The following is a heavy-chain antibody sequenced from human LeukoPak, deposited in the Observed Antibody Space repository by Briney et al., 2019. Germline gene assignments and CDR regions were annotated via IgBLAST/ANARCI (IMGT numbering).Heavy chain of an antibody. J-gene: IGHJ5*02. CDR1: GFTFSSYS. D-gene: IGHD1-7*01. V-gene: IGHV3-48*01. CDR2: ISSSSSTI. Sequence: GGSLRLSCAASGFTFSSYSMNWVRQAPGKGLEWVSYISSSSSTIYYADSVKGRFTISRDNAKNSLYLQMNSLRAEDTAVYYCARDLELELPDHWGQGTLVTVSS. CDR3: ARDLELELPDH.